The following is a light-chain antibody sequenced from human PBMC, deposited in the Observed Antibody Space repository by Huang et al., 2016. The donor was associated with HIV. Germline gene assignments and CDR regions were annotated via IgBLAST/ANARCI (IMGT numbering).Light chain of an antibody. CDR3: QQYYSTPG. CDR1: QSVLSTSDNRNY. J-gene: IGKJ1*01. Sequence: DIVMTQSPDSLTVSLGARATINCVSSQSVLSTSDNRNYLAWYQQKTRQPPKLLISWASTRESGGPDRVRGSGSATDFTLTIDNLQAEDVAFYFCQQYYSTPGFGRGTYVEV. V-gene: IGKV4-1*01. CDR2: WAS.